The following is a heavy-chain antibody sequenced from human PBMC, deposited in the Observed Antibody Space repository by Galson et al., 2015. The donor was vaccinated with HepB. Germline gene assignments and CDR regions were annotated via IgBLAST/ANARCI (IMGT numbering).Heavy chain of an antibody. CDR1: GFTFSNYA. CDR2: VTHNGGST. Sequence: SLRLSCAASGFTFSNYAMHWVRQAPGKGLEYVSAVTHNGGSTYYADSVKGRFTISRDNSKNTLYLQMSSLRAEDTAVYYCVKGPRSSWFIDYWGQGTLVTVSS. J-gene: IGHJ4*02. CDR3: VKGPRSSWFIDY. D-gene: IGHD6-13*01. V-gene: IGHV3-64D*06.